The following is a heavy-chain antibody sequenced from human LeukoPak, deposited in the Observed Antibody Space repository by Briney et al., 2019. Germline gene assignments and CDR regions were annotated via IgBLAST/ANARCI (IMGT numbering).Heavy chain of an antibody. CDR2: ISYDGSNK. V-gene: IGHV3-30*18. Sequence: GGSLRLSCAASGFTFSSYGMHWVRQAPGKGLEWVAVISYDGSNKYYADSVKGRFTISRDNSKNTLYLQMNSLRAEDTAVYYCAKIRVGPWDYRGQGTLVTVSS. CDR3: AKIRVGPWDY. D-gene: IGHD2-15*01. J-gene: IGHJ4*02. CDR1: GFTFSSYG.